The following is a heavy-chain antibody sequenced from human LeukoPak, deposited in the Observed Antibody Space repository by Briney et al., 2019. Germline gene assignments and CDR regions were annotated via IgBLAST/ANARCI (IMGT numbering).Heavy chain of an antibody. CDR3: ARVRDGYNDAYDI. CDR2: INPSDGST. V-gene: IGHV1-46*01. CDR1: GYTFTSCY. J-gene: IGHJ3*02. D-gene: IGHD5-24*01. Sequence: ASVKVSCKASGYTFTSCYIHWVRQAPGQGFEWMSIINPSDGSTTYSQKFQGRVTMTRDTSTSTVYIELSSLRSEDTAVYFCARVRDGYNDAYDIWGQGTMVTVSS.